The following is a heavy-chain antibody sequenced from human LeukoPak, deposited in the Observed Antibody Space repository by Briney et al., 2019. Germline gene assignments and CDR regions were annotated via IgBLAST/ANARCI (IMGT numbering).Heavy chain of an antibody. CDR1: GGSINNYY. J-gene: IGHJ5*02. D-gene: IGHD3-10*01. Sequence: PSETLSLTCTVSGGSINNYYWTWLRQPPGKGLEWIGYIYYSGSTNYNPSLKSRVTISLDPSKSQFSLKLSSVTAADTAVYYCARDRGYGSGSYIWFDPWGQGTLVTVSS. CDR3: ARDRGYGSGSYIWFDP. V-gene: IGHV4-59*01. CDR2: IYYSGST.